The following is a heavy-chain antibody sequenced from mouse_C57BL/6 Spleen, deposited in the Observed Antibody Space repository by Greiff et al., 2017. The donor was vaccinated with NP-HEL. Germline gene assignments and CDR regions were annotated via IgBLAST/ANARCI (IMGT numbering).Heavy chain of an antibody. J-gene: IGHJ4*01. CDR3: ASTVVATGAMDY. CDR2: IHPNSGST. V-gene: IGHV1-64*01. CDR1: GYTFTSYW. Sequence: QVQLQQPGAELVMPGASVKLSCKASGYTFTSYWMHWVKQRPGQGLEWIGMIHPNSGSTNYNEKFKSKATLTVDKSSSTAYMQLSSLTSEDSAVYYCASTVVATGAMDYWGQGTSVTVSS. D-gene: IGHD1-1*01.